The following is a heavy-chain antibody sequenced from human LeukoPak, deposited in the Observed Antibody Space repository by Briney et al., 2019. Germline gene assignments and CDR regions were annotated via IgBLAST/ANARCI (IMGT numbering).Heavy chain of an antibody. D-gene: IGHD4-17*01. V-gene: IGHV4-39*01. CDR2: VFYTGNT. CDR3: ARRPDGNYFDY. J-gene: IGHJ4*02. CDR1: GDSISRSSSY. Sequence: SETLSLTCTVSGDSISRSSSYWGWIRRPPGKGLEWIGSVFYTGNTYYNPSLKSRVTIFVDTSKNQFSLKLTSVTAADTAVHYCARRPDGNYFDYWGQGNLVTVSS.